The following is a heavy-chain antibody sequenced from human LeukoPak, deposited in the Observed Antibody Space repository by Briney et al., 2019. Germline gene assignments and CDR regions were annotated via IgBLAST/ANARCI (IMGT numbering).Heavy chain of an antibody. J-gene: IGHJ5*02. V-gene: IGHV4-31*03. CDR3: ARGTSVLWFGELLANWFDP. Sequence: SQTLSLTCTVSGGFISSGGYYWSWIRQHPGKGLEWIGYIYYSGSTYYNPSLKSRVTISVDTSKNQFSLKLSSVTAADTAVYYCARGTSVLWFGELLANWFDPWGQGTLVTVSS. D-gene: IGHD3-10*01. CDR2: IYYSGST. CDR1: GGFISSGGYY.